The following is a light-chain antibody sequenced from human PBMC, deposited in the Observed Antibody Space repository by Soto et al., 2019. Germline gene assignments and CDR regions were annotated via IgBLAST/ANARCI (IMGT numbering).Light chain of an antibody. CDR1: SSDVGGYDY. CDR2: EVN. J-gene: IGLJ1*01. V-gene: IGLV2-14*01. CDR3: SSYTLDSALYV. Sequence: QSALTQPASVSGSPGQSITISCTGTSSDVGGYDYVSWYQLHPGKAPKLMVFEVNNRPSGVSYRFSGSKSGNTASLTISGLQAEDEADYYCSSYTLDSALYVFGTGTKVTVL.